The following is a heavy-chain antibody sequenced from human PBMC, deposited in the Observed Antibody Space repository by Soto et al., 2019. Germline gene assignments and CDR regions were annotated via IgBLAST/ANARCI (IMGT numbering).Heavy chain of an antibody. J-gene: IGHJ4*02. CDR1: GYTFTAYY. D-gene: IGHD4-17*01. V-gene: IGHV1-2*02. CDR3: AGGSTTVTPLGDY. CDR2: INIYTGDA. Sequence: QVQLVQSGAEVKKPGASVPVSCKASGYTFTAYYIHWVRQAPGEGLGWLAWINIYTGDAGLAPEVQGRATVTSDTSINTVYMDLSGLRSDDTSLYYCAGGSTTVTPLGDYWGQGTLVSVSS.